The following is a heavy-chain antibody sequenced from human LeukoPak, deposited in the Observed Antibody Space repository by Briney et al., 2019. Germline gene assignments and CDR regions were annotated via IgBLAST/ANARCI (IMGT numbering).Heavy chain of an antibody. CDR3: ARDRRYYDSSGYSDAFDI. J-gene: IGHJ3*02. D-gene: IGHD3-22*01. V-gene: IGHV1-69*06. Sequence: SVKVSCKASGYTFTSYGISWVRQAPGQGLEWMGGIIPIFGTANYAQKFQGRVTITADKSTSTAYMELSSLRSEDTAVYYCARDRRYYDSSGYSDAFDIWGQGTMVTVAS. CDR1: GYTFTSYG. CDR2: IIPIFGTA.